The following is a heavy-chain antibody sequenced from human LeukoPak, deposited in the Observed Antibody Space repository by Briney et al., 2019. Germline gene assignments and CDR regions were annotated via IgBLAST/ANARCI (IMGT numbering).Heavy chain of an antibody. D-gene: IGHD3-22*01. CDR3: ARLRRNDDNSGYYYYYDY. V-gene: IGHV3-21*01. CDR2: ITPTSSYI. J-gene: IGHJ4*02. Sequence: GGSLRLSCAASGLTFSSYSFNWVRQAPGKGLEWVSSITPTSSYIYYADSVKGRFTISRDNAKNSLYLQMNSLRAEDTAVYYCARLRRNDDNSGYYYYYDYWGQGTLVTVSS. CDR1: GLTFSSYS.